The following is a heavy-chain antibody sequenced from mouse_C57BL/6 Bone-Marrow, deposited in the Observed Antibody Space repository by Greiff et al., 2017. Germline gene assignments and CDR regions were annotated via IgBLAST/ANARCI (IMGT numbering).Heavy chain of an antibody. CDR3: ARRGYYALYYFDY. J-gene: IGHJ2*01. CDR2: ISSGGSYT. D-gene: IGHD2-3*01. Sequence: EVQLVESGGDLVKPGGSLKLSCAASGFTFSSYGMSWVRQTPDKRLEWVATISSGGSYTYYPDRVKGRFTISRDNAKNTPYLQMSSLKSEDTAMYYCARRGYYALYYFDYWGQGTTLTVSS. V-gene: IGHV5-6*01. CDR1: GFTFSSYG.